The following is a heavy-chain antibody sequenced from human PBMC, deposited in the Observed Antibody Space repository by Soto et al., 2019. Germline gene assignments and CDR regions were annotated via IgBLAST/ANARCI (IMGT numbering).Heavy chain of an antibody. CDR1: GFTFSSYS. J-gene: IGHJ4*02. Sequence: EVQLVESGGGLVKPGGSLGLSCAASGFTFSSYSMNWVRQAPRKGLEWVSSMSSSSSYIYYADSVNGRFTISRDNAKNSLYLQMNSLRAEDTAVYYCARSPSMTTVTLDYWGQRSLVTVSS. D-gene: IGHD4-17*01. CDR2: MSSSSSYI. V-gene: IGHV3-21*01. CDR3: ARSPSMTTVTLDY.